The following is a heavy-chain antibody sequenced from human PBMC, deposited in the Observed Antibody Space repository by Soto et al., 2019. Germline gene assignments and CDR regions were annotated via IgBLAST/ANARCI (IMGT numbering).Heavy chain of an antibody. Sequence: SETLSLTCTVSGGSISSGGYYWSWIRQHPGKGLEWIGYIYYSGSTYYNPSLKSRVTISVDTSKNQFSLKLSSVTAADTAVYYCARGNIAAALVYWGRGTLVTVSS. J-gene: IGHJ4*02. CDR2: IYYSGST. D-gene: IGHD6-13*01. CDR1: GGSISSGGYY. V-gene: IGHV4-31*03. CDR3: ARGNIAAALVY.